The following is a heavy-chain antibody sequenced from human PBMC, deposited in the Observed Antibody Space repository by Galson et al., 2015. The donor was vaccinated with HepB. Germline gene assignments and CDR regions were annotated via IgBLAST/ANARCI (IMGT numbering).Heavy chain of an antibody. D-gene: IGHD1-26*01. J-gene: IGHJ4*02. Sequence: SVKVSCKASGYTFTSYYMHWVRQAPGQGLEWMGIINPSGGSTSYAQKFQGRVTMTRDTSTSTVYMELSSLRSEDTAVYYCARDATSRGSYGPTDYWGQGTLVTVSS. CDR2: INPSGGST. CDR3: ARDATSRGSYGPTDY. V-gene: IGHV1-46*01. CDR1: GYTFTSYY.